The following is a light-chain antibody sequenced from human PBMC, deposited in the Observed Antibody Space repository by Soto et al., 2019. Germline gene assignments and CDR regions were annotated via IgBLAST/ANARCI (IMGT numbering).Light chain of an antibody. J-gene: IGKJ5*01. CDR1: QSISRY. CDR3: QQRSNWPHSIT. V-gene: IGKV3-11*01. Sequence: EIVMTQSPATLSVSPGEGATLSCRASQSISRYLAWYQQKPGQAPRLLIYDASNRATGIPARFSGSGSETDFTLTISSLEPEDFAVYYCQQRSNWPHSITFGQGTRLEIK. CDR2: DAS.